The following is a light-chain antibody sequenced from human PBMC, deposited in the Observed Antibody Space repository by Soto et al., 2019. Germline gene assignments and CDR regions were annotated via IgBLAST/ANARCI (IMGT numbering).Light chain of an antibody. V-gene: IGKV1-27*01. CDR2: AAS. CDR3: QKYNSAPWT. CDR1: QGISNY. J-gene: IGKJ1*01. Sequence: DIQMTQSPSSLYASVGDRVTITCRASQGISNYLAWYQQKPGKVPKLLIYAASTLQSGVPSRFSGSGSWTDVTLTISSLQPEDVATYYCQKYNSAPWTFGQGIKVEIK.